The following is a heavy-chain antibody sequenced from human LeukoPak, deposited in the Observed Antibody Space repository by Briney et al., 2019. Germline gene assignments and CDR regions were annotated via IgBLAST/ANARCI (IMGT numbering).Heavy chain of an antibody. CDR2: ISSNGGST. CDR1: GFTFSYYT. V-gene: IGHV3-64D*06. J-gene: IGHJ5*02. CDR3: VKAGHGSGSYYTPDWFDP. D-gene: IGHD3-10*01. Sequence: GGSLRLSCSASGFTFSYYTMHWVRKARGKGLEYVSAISSNGGSTYYADSVKGRFTISGDNSKRTLYLQMSSLRAEDTAVYYCVKAGHGSGSYYTPDWFDPWGQGTLVTVSS.